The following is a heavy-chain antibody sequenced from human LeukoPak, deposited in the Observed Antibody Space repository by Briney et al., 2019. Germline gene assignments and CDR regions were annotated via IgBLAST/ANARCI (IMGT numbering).Heavy chain of an antibody. Sequence: GESLKISCKASGYSFATYWIGWVRQTPGKGLERMGLIYPGDSDTRYSPSFQGQVTISADKSISSTSLQWRSLKASDTAMYYCARPNGGRLWAWYFDYWGQGTPVTVSS. D-gene: IGHD7-27*01. J-gene: IGHJ4*02. V-gene: IGHV5-51*01. CDR3: ARPNGGRLWAWYFDY. CDR1: GYSFATYW. CDR2: IYPGDSDT.